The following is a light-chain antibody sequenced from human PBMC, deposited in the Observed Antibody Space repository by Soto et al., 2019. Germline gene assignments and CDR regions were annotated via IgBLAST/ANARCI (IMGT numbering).Light chain of an antibody. V-gene: IGKV1-33*01. CDR2: DAS. J-gene: IGKJ4*01. CDR3: QQYDNLIVT. CDR1: QDISNY. Sequence: DIQMTQSPSSPSASVGDRVTITCQASQDISNYLNWYQQKPGKAPKLLIYDASNLETGVPSRFSGSGSGTDFTFTISSLQPEDIATYYCQQYDNLIVTFGGGTKVDIK.